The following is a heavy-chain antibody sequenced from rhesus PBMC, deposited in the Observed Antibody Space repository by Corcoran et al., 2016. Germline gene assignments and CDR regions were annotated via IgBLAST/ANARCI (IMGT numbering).Heavy chain of an antibody. Sequence: QVQLQESGPGLVKPSETLSLTCAVSGGSFSSYWWSWIRQSPGKGLEWIGEINNNSGSTNYNPSLKSRVTISKDASKNQFSLKLSSVTAADTAVYYCARDRYWSDYYVHGLDSWGQGVVVTVSS. CDR3: ARDRYWSDYYVHGLDS. D-gene: IGHD3-22*01. V-gene: IGHV4-80*01. J-gene: IGHJ6*01. CDR1: GGSFSSYW. CDR2: INNNSGST.